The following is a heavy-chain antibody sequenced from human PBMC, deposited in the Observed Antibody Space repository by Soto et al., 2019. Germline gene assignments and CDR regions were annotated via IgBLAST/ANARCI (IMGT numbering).Heavy chain of an antibody. CDR1: GDSVSSNSAA. J-gene: IGHJ4*02. CDR2: TYYRSKWYN. V-gene: IGHV6-1*01. CDR3: ARSFRYDFWSGYLNYFDY. Sequence: PSQTLSLTCAISGDSVSSNSAAWNWIRQSPSRGLEWLGRTYYRSKWYNDYAVSVKSRITINPDTSKNQFSLQLNSVTPEDTAVYYCARSFRYDFWSGYLNYFDYWGQGTLVTVSS. D-gene: IGHD3-3*01.